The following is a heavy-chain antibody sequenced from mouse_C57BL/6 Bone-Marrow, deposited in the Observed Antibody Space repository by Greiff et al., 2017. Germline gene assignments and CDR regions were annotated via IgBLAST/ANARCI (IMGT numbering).Heavy chain of an antibody. CDR3: ARGPTVVAMDY. J-gene: IGHJ4*01. CDR1: GYTFTSYW. V-gene: IGHV1-64*01. CDR2: IHPNSGST. Sequence: VQLQQSGTVLARPGASVKMSCKASGYTFTSYWMHWVKQRPGQGLEWIGMIHPNSGSTNYNEKFKSKATLTVDKSSSTAYMQLSSLTSEDSAVYYCARGPTVVAMDYWGQGTSVTVSS. D-gene: IGHD1-1*01.